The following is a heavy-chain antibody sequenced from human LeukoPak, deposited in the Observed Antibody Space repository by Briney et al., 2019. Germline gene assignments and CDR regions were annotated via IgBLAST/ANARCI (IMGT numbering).Heavy chain of an antibody. V-gene: IGHV3-53*01. D-gene: IGHD1-14*01. CDR1: GFTVITND. CDR3: ARGVEPLAAKTLAY. J-gene: IGHJ4*02. CDR2: LYSDGNT. Sequence: GGSLRLSCAASGFTVITNDMIWVRQAPGKGLEWVSVLYSDGNTKYADSVQGRFTISRDNSKNTLYLEMNSLSPDDTAVYYCARGVEPLAAKTLAYWGQGTLVTVSS.